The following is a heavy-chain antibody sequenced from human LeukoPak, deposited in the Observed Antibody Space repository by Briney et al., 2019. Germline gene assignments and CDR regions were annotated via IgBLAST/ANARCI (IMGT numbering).Heavy chain of an antibody. CDR2: IYYSGST. D-gene: IGHD1-26*01. V-gene: IGHV4-59*01. CDR1: GGSISTYY. CDR3: ARGGSGSSDY. J-gene: IGHJ4*02. Sequence: SETLSLTCAVSGGSISTYYWSWIRQPPGKGLEWIGYIYYSGSTNYNPSLKSRVTISVDTSKNQFSLKLSSVTAADTAVYYCARGGSGSSDYWGQGTLVTVSS.